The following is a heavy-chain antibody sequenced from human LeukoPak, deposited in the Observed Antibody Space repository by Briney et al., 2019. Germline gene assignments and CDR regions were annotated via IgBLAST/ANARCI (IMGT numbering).Heavy chain of an antibody. Sequence: SETLSLTCTVSGGSISSGSYYWSWIRQPAGKGLEWIGRIYTSGSTNYNPSLKSRVTISVDTSKNQFSLKLSSVTAADTAVYYCARGLDWNDSVAFDYWGQGTLVTVSS. D-gene: IGHD1-1*01. CDR3: ARGLDWNDSVAFDY. CDR1: GGSISSGSYY. J-gene: IGHJ4*02. CDR2: IYTSGST. V-gene: IGHV4-61*02.